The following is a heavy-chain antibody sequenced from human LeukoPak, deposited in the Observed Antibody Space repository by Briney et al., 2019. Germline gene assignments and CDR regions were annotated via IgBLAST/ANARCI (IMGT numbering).Heavy chain of an antibody. D-gene: IGHD3-3*01. Sequence: GGSLRLSCAASGFTFEDYGMSWVRQAPGKGLEWVSGINWNGDSTTYADSVKGRFTISRDNAKNSLYLQMNSLRAEDTALYYCARVGYDFWQYYYYFMDVWGKGTTVTVS. CDR1: GFTFEDYG. J-gene: IGHJ6*03. V-gene: IGHV3-20*04. CDR3: ARVGYDFWQYYYYFMDV. CDR2: INWNGDST.